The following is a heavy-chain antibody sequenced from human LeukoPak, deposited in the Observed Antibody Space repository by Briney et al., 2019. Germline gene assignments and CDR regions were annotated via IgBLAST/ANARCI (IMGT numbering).Heavy chain of an antibody. V-gene: IGHV3-30-3*01. Sequence: GGSLRLSCAASGFTFSSYAMHWVRPAPGKGLEWVAVISYDGSNKYYADSVKGRFTISRDNSKNTLYLQMNSLRAEDTAVYYCARDGIVVVPAAIPSSNWFDPWGQGTLVTVSS. CDR3: ARDGIVVVPAAIPSSNWFDP. D-gene: IGHD2-2*01. CDR2: ISYDGSNK. J-gene: IGHJ5*02. CDR1: GFTFSSYA.